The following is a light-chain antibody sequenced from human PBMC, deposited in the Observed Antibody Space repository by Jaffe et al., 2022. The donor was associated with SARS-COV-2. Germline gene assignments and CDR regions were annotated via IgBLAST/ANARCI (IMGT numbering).Light chain of an antibody. J-gene: IGKJ1*01. CDR2: GAS. V-gene: IGKV3-20*01. CDR3: QQYGNSPWT. Sequence: EIVLTQSPGTLSLSPGERATLSCRASQSISSNFLAWYQQKPGQAPRLLIYGASSRATGIPDRFSGSVSGTDFTLTISRLEPADFAVYHCQQYGNSPWTFGQGTKVEI. CDR1: QSISSNF.